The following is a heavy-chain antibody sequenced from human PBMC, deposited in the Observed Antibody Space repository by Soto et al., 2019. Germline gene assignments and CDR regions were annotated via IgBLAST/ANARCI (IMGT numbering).Heavy chain of an antibody. J-gene: IGHJ5*02. D-gene: IGHD6-13*01. CDR1: GGSISSSSYY. Sequence: QLQLQESGPGLVKPSETLSLTCTVSGGSISSSSYYWGWIRQPPGKGLEWIGSIYYSGSTYYNPSLKSRVTISVDTSKNQFSLKLSSVTAADTAVYYCARGGDSSLSIGWFDPWGQGTLVTVSS. CDR3: ARGGDSSLSIGWFDP. V-gene: IGHV4-39*01. CDR2: IYYSGST.